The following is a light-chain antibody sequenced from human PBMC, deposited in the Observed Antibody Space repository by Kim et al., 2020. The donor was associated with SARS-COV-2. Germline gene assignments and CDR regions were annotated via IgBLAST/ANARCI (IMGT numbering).Light chain of an antibody. CDR3: AAWDDSLSGRV. CDR1: TSNIGSNS. J-gene: IGLJ3*02. V-gene: IGLV1-47*01. CDR2: GSH. Sequence: GQRVTNSFSGSTSNIGSNSVHGFQQLPGAAPKILFYGSHYRPSGVPDRFSGSKSGTSASLAISGLRSEDETEYFCAAWDDSLSGRVFGGGTQLTVL.